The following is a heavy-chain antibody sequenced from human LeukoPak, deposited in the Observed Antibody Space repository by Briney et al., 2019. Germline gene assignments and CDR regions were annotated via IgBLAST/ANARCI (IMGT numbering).Heavy chain of an antibody. CDR1: GGSFSNFY. CDR3: ARDFSAYYSFDY. CDR2: INHSGNT. V-gene: IGHV4-34*01. D-gene: IGHD3-22*01. Sequence: PSQTLSLTCAVYGGSFSNFYWSWIRQPPGKGLEWIGEINHSGNTNYNPSLKSRVTISVDTSKNQFSLKLSSVTAADTAVYYCARDFSAYYSFDYWGQGTLVTVSS. J-gene: IGHJ4*02.